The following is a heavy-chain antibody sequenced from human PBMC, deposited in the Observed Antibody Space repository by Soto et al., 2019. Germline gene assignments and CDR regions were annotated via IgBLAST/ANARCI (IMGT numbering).Heavy chain of an antibody. Sequence: GGSLRLSCSASGFTFSSYAMHWVRQAPGKGLEYVSAISSNGGSTYYADSVKGRFTISRDNSKNTLYLQMSSLRAEDTAVYYCVKDLSIVVVPATYDYWGQGTLVTVSS. J-gene: IGHJ4*02. CDR2: ISSNGGST. D-gene: IGHD2-2*01. CDR1: GFTFSSYA. V-gene: IGHV3-64D*08. CDR3: VKDLSIVVVPATYDY.